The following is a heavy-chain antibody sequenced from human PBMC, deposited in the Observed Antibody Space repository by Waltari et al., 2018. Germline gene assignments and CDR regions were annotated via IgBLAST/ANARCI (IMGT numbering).Heavy chain of an antibody. J-gene: IGHJ4*02. Sequence: EVHLLESGGGLVQPGGSLRLSCAASGFTFSSYAMSWVRQGPGKGLEVVSFISGSGGRTYYADSVKGRFTISRDNSKKTLYLQMNSLRAEDTAIYYCAKSPEYSSGWYLDYWGQGTLVTVSS. CDR2: ISGSGGRT. CDR1: GFTFSSYA. V-gene: IGHV3-23*01. CDR3: AKSPEYSSGWYLDY. D-gene: IGHD6-19*01.